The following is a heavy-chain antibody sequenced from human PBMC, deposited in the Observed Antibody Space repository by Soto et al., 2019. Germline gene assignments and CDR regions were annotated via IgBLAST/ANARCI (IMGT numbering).Heavy chain of an antibody. D-gene: IGHD1-26*01. J-gene: IGHJ4*02. CDR1: GYSFTSYW. V-gene: IGHV5-10-1*01. CDR3: ARRYSGSYYFDY. Sequence: LGESLKISCKGSGYSFTSYWISWVRQMPGKGLEWMGRIDPSDSYTNYSPSFQGHVTISADKSISTAYLQWSSLKASDTAMYYCARRYSGSYYFDYWGQGTLVTVSS. CDR2: IDPSDSYT.